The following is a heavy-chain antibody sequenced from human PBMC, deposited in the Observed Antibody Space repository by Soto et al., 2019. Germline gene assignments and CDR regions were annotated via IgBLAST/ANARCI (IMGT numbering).Heavy chain of an antibody. CDR3: GKEPNGDYVGAFDI. J-gene: IGHJ3*02. Sequence: EVQLLESGGGLVQPGESLRLSCAASGFTFSNYAMSWVRQAPGKGPEWVAGIAANGGAAYLADSVKGRFTISRDNSNNTLYLQMNSPRPDDPALYYSGKEPNGDYVGAFDICGQGTMVTVSS. D-gene: IGHD4-17*01. CDR1: GFTFSNYA. V-gene: IGHV3-23*01. CDR2: IAANGGAA.